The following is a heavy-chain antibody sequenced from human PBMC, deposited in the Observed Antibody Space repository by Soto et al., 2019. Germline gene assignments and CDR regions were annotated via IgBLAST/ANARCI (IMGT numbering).Heavy chain of an antibody. J-gene: IGHJ6*02. D-gene: IGHD6-6*01. Sequence: SGPTLVKPTQTLTLTCTFSGFSLSTSGMCVSWIRQPPGKALEWLALIDWDDDKYYSTSLKTRLTISKDTSKNQVVLTMTNMDPVDTATYYCARIQGSSSSSYYYYYGMDVWGQGTTVTVSS. V-gene: IGHV2-70*01. CDR1: GFSLSTSGMC. CDR3: ARIQGSSSSSYYYYYGMDV. CDR2: IDWDDDK.